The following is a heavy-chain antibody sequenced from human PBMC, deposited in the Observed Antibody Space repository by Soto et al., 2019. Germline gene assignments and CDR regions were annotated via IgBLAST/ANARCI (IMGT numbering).Heavy chain of an antibody. CDR1: GGTFSSSF. D-gene: IGHD6-13*01. Sequence: QVQLVQSGPEVRKSGSSVKVSCKASGGTFSSSFTSWVRQAPGQGLEWIGRIIPMFGTTIYAQRFQGRVASTADTSANAAYMELHLLTSEDTAVYYCARGVVEATPGSFRYSGMDGWGPGTRVTVAS. CDR3: ARGVVEATPGSFRYSGMDG. CDR2: IIPMFGTT. J-gene: IGHJ6*02. V-gene: IGHV1-69*08.